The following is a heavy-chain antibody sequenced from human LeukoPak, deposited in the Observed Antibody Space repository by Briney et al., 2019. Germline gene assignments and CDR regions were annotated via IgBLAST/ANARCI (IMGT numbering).Heavy chain of an antibody. CDR2: IYYSGST. CDR1: GGSISSHY. J-gene: IGHJ5*02. CDR3: AREPSYCSSTSCYSWFDP. Sequence: SETLSPTCTVSGGSISSHYWSWIRQPPGKGLEWIGYIYYSGSTNYNPSLKSRVTISVDTSKNQFSLKLSSVTAADTAVYYCAREPSYCSSTSCYSWFDPWGQGTLVTVSS. V-gene: IGHV4-59*11. D-gene: IGHD2-2*02.